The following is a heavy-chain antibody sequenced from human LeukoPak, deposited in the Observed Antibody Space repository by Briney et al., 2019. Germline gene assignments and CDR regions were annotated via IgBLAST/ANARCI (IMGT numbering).Heavy chain of an antibody. Sequence: GGTLRLSCAASGFTFSSYGMSWVRQAPGKGLEGVSAISGSGGSTYYADSVKGGFTISRDNSKNTLYLQMNSLRAEDTAVYYCARIGTYAFDIWGQRTMVTVSS. D-gene: IGHD3-10*01. CDR3: ARIGTYAFDI. J-gene: IGHJ3*02. CDR2: ISGSGGST. CDR1: GFTFSSYG. V-gene: IGHV3-23*01.